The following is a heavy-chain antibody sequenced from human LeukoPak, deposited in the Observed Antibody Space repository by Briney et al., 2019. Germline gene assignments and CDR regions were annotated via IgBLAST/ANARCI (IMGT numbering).Heavy chain of an antibody. V-gene: IGHV3-23*01. CDR2: ISGSGGST. Sequence: PGGSLRLSCAASGFTFSSYAMSWVRQAPGKGLEWVSAISGSGGSTYYADSVKGRFTISRDNSKNTLYLQMNSLRAEDTAVYYCAKDLRVYDFGVWLSLNYFDYWGQGTLVTVSS. D-gene: IGHD3-16*02. CDR1: GFTFSSYA. CDR3: AKDLRVYDFGVWLSLNYFDY. J-gene: IGHJ4*02.